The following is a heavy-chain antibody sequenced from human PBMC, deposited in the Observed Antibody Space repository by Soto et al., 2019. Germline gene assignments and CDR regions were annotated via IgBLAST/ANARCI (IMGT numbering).Heavy chain of an antibody. J-gene: IGHJ6*03. CDR2: IYYSGST. CDR1: GGSISSYY. V-gene: IGHV4-59*01. CDR3: ARGRGVRGVISVAPYYMDV. D-gene: IGHD3-10*01. Sequence: SETLSLTCTVSGGSISSYYWSWIRQPPGKGLEWIGYIYYSGSTNYNPSLKSRVTISVDTSKNQFSLKLSSVTAADTAVYYCARGRGVRGVISVAPYYMDVWGKGTTVTVSS.